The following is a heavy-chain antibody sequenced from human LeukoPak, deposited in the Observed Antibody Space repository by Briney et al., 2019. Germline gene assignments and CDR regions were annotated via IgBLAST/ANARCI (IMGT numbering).Heavy chain of an antibody. V-gene: IGHV4-30-4*01. Sequence: SQTLSLTCTVSGGSISSRVYYWSWIRQPPGKGLGWIWYIYYSGSTYYNPSLKSRVTISVDTSKNQFSLKLSSVTAADTAVYYCARDLGGYARFDPWGQGTLVTVAS. D-gene: IGHD5-12*01. J-gene: IGHJ5*02. CDR2: IYYSGST. CDR1: GGSISSRVYY. CDR3: ARDLGGYARFDP.